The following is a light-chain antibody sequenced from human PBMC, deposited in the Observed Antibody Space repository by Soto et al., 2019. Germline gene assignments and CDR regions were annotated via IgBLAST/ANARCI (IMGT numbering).Light chain of an antibody. CDR2: KAS. Sequence: DIQMTQSPSSLSASVGDRITITCRASQSISRYLNWYQHKPGKAPKLLIYKASSLESGVPSRFSGSGSGTEFTLTISSLQSEDFAVYYCQQYNNWPPWTFGQGTKVDIK. V-gene: IGKV1-5*03. CDR3: QQYNNWPPWT. CDR1: QSISRY. J-gene: IGKJ1*01.